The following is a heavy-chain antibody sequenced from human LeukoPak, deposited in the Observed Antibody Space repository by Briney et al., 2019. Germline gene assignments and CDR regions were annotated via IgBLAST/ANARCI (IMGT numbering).Heavy chain of an antibody. J-gene: IGHJ4*02. V-gene: IGHV1-69*02. CDR1: GGTFSSYT. D-gene: IGHD5-18*01. Sequence: SVKVSCKASGGTFSSYTISWVRQAPGQGLEWMGRIIPILGIANYAQKFQGRVTIIADKSTSTAYMELSSLRSEDTAVYYCASLGEIAGTAMAQSFDYWGQGTLVTVSS. CDR2: IIPILGIA. CDR3: ASLGEIAGTAMAQSFDY.